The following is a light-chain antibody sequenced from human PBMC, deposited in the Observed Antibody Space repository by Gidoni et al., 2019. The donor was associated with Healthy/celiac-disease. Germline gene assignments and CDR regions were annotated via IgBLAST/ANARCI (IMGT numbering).Light chain of an antibody. CDR1: SSNIGNNY. J-gene: IGLJ2*01. CDR3: GTWDSSLSAVV. V-gene: IGLV1-51*02. Sequence: QSVLTQPPSVSAAPGQKVTIPCSGSSSNIGNNYVSWYQQLPGTAPKLLIYENNKRPSGIPDRFSGSKSGTSATLGITGLQTGDEAGYYCGTWDSSLSAVVFGGGTKLTVL. CDR2: ENN.